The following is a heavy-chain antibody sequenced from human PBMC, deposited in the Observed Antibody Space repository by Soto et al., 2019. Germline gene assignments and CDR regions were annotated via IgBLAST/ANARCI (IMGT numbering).Heavy chain of an antibody. Sequence: SETLSLTCAVYGGSFSGYYWSWIRQPPGKGLEWIGEINHSGSTNYNPSLKSRVTTSVDTSKNQFSLKLSSVTAADTAVYYCARFPVWLYYYYGMDVWGQGTTVTVYS. CDR1: GGSFSGYY. CDR3: ARFPVWLYYYYGMDV. V-gene: IGHV4-34*01. CDR2: INHSGST. J-gene: IGHJ6*02. D-gene: IGHD5-12*01.